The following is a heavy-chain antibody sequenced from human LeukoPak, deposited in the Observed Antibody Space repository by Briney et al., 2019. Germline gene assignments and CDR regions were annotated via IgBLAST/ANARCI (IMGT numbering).Heavy chain of an antibody. CDR2: IRYDGSDK. CDR3: AKVKTMIVVVTPFDS. V-gene: IGHV3-30*02. D-gene: IGHD3-22*01. Sequence: GGSLRLSCAASGFTFSGYGMHWVRQAPGKGLEWVAFIRYDGSDKYYADSVKGRFTISRDNSKNTLFLQMNSLRAEDTAVYYCAKVKTMIVVVTPFDSWGPGTLVTVSS. CDR1: GFTFSGYG. J-gene: IGHJ4*02.